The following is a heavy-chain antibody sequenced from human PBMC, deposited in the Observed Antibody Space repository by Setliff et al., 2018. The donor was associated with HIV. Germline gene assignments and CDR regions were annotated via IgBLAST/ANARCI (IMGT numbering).Heavy chain of an antibody. CDR3: ASLSGDTDYYYYYYMDV. CDR1: GYSFTSYW. Sequence: PGESLKISCKGSGYSFTSYWIGWVRQMPGKGLEWMGIIYPGDSDTRYSPSFQGQVTISADKSISTAYLQWSSLKASDTAMYYCASLSGDTDYYYYYYMDVWGKGTTVTVSS. D-gene: IGHD3-10*01. CDR2: IYPGDSDT. V-gene: IGHV5-51*01. J-gene: IGHJ6*03.